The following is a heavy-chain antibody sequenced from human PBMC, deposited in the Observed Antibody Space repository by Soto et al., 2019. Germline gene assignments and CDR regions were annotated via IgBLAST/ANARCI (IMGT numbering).Heavy chain of an antibody. V-gene: IGHV1-24*01. D-gene: IGHD3-10*01. CDR3: TILRPNVTRIRGVAYPHTGFDP. CDR1: GFTLTELS. CDR2: VEPEEGER. Sequence: ASVKVSRKVSGFTLTELSIHWVRQAPGKGLWWVGGVEPEEGERIYAQKFRGRVTMTEDTSAKTAYMELSSLSSEDTAVYYCTILRPNVTRIRGVAYPHTGFDPWGQGTLVTVSS. J-gene: IGHJ5*02.